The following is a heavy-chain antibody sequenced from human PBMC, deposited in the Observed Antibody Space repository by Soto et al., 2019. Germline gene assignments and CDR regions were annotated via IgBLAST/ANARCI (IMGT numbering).Heavy chain of an antibody. Sequence: GGSLRLSCAASGFTFSSYAMHWVRQAPGKGLEWVAVISYDGSNKYYADSVKGRFTISRDNSKNTLYLQMNSLRAEDTAVYYCARVRRGLLWFGEGLDYWGQGTLVTVSS. CDR3: ARVRRGLLWFGEGLDY. J-gene: IGHJ4*02. CDR2: ISYDGSNK. CDR1: GFTFSSYA. V-gene: IGHV3-30-3*01. D-gene: IGHD3-10*01.